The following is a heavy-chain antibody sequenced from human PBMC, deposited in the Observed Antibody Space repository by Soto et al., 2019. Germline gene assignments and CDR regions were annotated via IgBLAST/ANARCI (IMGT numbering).Heavy chain of an antibody. D-gene: IGHD6-19*01. J-gene: IGHJ4*02. CDR3: SRVGSGWDQLTYFDY. CDR2: TRGKAYGGTT. CDR1: GFTFGPYG. Sequence: PGGSLRLSCTTSGFTFGPYGLSWFRQAPGKGLEWVGFTRGKAYGGTTEYAESVKGRFTISRDDSKSIAYLQMSSLKTEATALYYCSRVGSGWDQLTYFDYWGQGTLVTVSS. V-gene: IGHV3-49*03.